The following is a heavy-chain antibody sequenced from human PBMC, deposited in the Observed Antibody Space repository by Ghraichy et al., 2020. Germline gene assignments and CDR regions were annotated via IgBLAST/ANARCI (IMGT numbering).Heavy chain of an antibody. CDR3: AREGLRWLQKYYFDN. V-gene: IGHV3-30*04. Sequence: LSLTCAASGFTFIGYGLHWVRQAPGRGLEWVATISYDGSDEFYTDSVKGRFTISRDNSKNTLYLQMNSLGAEDTAVYYCAREGLRWLQKYYFDNWGQGTLVTVSS. D-gene: IGHD5-24*01. J-gene: IGHJ4*02. CDR1: GFTFIGYG. CDR2: ISYDGSDE.